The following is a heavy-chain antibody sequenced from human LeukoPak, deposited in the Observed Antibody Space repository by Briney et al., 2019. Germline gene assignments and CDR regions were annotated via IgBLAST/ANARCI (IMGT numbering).Heavy chain of an antibody. CDR2: VFYSGST. V-gene: IGHV4-59*01. CDR3: ARGRGVSDWFDP. CDR1: GGSISSYY. Sequence: PSETLSLTCTVSGGSISSYYWSWIRQPPGKGLEWIGHVFYSGSTNYNPSLKSRVTISVDTSKNQFSLNLRSVTAADTAVYYCARGRGVSDWFDPWGLGTLVTVSS. D-gene: IGHD3-10*01. J-gene: IGHJ5*02.